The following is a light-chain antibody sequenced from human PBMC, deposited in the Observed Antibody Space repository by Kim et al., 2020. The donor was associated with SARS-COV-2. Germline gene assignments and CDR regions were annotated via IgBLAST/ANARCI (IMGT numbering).Light chain of an antibody. CDR1: SNNVGYYNY. Sequence: QSITISCTGTSNNVGYYNYVSWYQQRPGEVPKLMIYDVDIRPSGVSNRFSGSKSGNTASLTISGLQAEDEADYYCSSYTPSGTLVFGSGTKVTVL. V-gene: IGLV2-14*03. J-gene: IGLJ1*01. CDR2: DVD. CDR3: SSYTPSGTLV.